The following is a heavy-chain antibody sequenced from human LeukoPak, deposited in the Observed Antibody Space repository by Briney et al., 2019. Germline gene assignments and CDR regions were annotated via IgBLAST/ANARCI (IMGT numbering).Heavy chain of an antibody. CDR3: AKDQAGDGYNSM. CDR1: GFTFSNCG. V-gene: IGHV3-23*01. J-gene: IGHJ4*02. Sequence: GGSLRLSCVTSGFTFSNCGMSWVRQAPGKGLEWVSTIHGASTFYSASVKGRFTISRDNSKNTLYLQMNSLRAEDTAIYYCAKDQAGDGYNSMWGQGTRVTVSS. D-gene: IGHD5-24*01. CDR2: IHGAST.